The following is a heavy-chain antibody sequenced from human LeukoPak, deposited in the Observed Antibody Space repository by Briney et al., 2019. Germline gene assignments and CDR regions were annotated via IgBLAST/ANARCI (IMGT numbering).Heavy chain of an antibody. Sequence: SETLSLTCAVSGGSISSSNWWNWVRQPPGKGLEWIGETHHSGNTNYNPSLKSRVTISVDTSKNQFSLKLTSVTAADTAIYYCATFSTVVLSPYDAFDIWGQGTMLTVSS. V-gene: IGHV4-4*02. D-gene: IGHD3-16*02. J-gene: IGHJ3*02. CDR3: ATFSTVVLSPYDAFDI. CDR1: GGSISSSNW. CDR2: THHSGNT.